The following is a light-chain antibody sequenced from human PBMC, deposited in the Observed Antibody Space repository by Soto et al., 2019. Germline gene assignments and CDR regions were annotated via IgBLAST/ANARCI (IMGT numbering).Light chain of an antibody. V-gene: IGLV2-14*03. Sequence: QSVLTQPAPVSGSPGQSITISCTGTSSDVGGYNYVSWYQHHPGEAPKVMIYDVGDRPSGVSNRFSGSKSGNTASLTISGLQAEDEADYYCCSFTSSNLYVFGTGTKVTVL. CDR3: CSFTSSNLYV. CDR1: SSDVGGYNY. J-gene: IGLJ1*01. CDR2: DVG.